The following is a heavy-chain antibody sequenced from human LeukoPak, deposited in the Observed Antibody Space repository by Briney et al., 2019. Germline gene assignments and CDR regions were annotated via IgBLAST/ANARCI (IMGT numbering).Heavy chain of an antibody. CDR3: ARRRRPDIVVVVAATPYNWFDP. V-gene: IGHV4-34*01. D-gene: IGHD2-15*01. CDR2: INHSGST. CDR1: GGSFSGYY. Sequence: SETLSLTCAVYGGSFSGYYWSWIRQPPGKGLEWIGEINHSGSTNYNPSLKSRVTISVDTSKSQFSLKLSSVTAADTAVYYCARRRRPDIVVVVAATPYNWFDPWGQGTLVTVSS. J-gene: IGHJ5*02.